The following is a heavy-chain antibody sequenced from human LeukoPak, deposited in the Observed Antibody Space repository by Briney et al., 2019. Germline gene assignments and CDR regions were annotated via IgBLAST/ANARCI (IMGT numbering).Heavy chain of an antibody. Sequence: PSETLSLICTVSGGSMNNYYWSWIRQPAGKGLEWIGRIHTSGSTSYTPSLKSRVTMSVDTSKNQLSLKPSSVTAADTGVYYCARILLRDPRGGDHYFGYWGQGILVSVSS. CDR3: ARILLRDPRGGDHYFGY. CDR2: IHTSGST. D-gene: IGHD3-10*01. CDR1: GGSMNNYY. J-gene: IGHJ4*02. V-gene: IGHV4-4*07.